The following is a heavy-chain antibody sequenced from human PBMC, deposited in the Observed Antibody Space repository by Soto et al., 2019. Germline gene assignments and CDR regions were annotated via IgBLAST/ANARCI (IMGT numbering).Heavy chain of an antibody. J-gene: IGHJ1*01. CDR3: ARETYYYDSSGYYYKYFQH. D-gene: IGHD3-22*01. V-gene: IGHV4-59*01. CDR1: GASISSYY. Sequence: SETLSLTCSVSGASISSYYWSWIRQPPGKGLEWIGYIYYSGSTNYNPSLKSRVTISVDTSKNQFSLKLSSVTAADTAVYYCARETYYYDSSGYYYKYFQHWGQGTLVTVSS. CDR2: IYYSGST.